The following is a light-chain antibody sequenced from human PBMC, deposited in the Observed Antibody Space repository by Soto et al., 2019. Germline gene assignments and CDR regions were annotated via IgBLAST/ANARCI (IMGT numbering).Light chain of an antibody. CDR2: DAS. V-gene: IGKV3-11*01. CDR3: QQRSNWPPAT. CDR1: QSLSSY. Sequence: EIVLTQSPATLSLSPGESATLSCRASQSLSSYLAWYQQKPGQAPRLLIYDASNRATGIPARFSGSGSGTDFTLTISSQEPEDFAVYYCQQRSNWPPATFGQGTKLEIK. J-gene: IGKJ2*01.